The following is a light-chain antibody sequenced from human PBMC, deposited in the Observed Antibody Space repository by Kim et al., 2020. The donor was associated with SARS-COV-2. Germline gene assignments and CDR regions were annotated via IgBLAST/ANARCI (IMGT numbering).Light chain of an antibody. V-gene: IGKV1-39*01. CDR1: QSVTKS. CDR2: AAS. CDR3: QQSYSAIT. Sequence: DIQMTQSPSSLSASVGDRVTITCRASQSVTKSVNWYQQESGKAPRLLIYAASSLPSGVPSRFSGSGSGTDFTLTISSLQPEDFATYCCQQSYSAITFGQGTRLEIK. J-gene: IGKJ5*01.